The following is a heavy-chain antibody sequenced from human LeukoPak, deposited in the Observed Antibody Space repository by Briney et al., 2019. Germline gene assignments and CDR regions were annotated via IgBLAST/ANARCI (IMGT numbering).Heavy chain of an antibody. D-gene: IGHD3-10*01. V-gene: IGHV4-61*02. CDR2: IYTSGNT. Sequence: SETLSLTCTVSGGSITSGNYYWSWIRQPAEKGLEWIGRIYTSGNTNYNPSLKSRVTISLDTSKNQFSLKLSSVTAADTAVYYCARARLRHGSGSFRFDPWGQGTLVTVSS. CDR1: GGSITSGNYY. J-gene: IGHJ5*02. CDR3: ARARLRHGSGSFRFDP.